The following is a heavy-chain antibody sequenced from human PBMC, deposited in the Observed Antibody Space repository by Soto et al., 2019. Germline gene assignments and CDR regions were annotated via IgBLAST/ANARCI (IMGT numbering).Heavy chain of an antibody. CDR3: ARDGRHYDIFSGYFDY. V-gene: IGHV3-33*01. D-gene: IGHD3-9*01. CDR1: GFTFSSYG. CDR2: IWYDGSNK. J-gene: IGHJ4*02. Sequence: QVQLVESGGGVVQPGRSLRLSCAASGFTFSSYGMHWVRQAPGKGLEWVAVIWYDGSNKYYADSVKGRFTISRDNSKNTLYLQMNSLRAEDTAVYYCARDGRHYDIFSGYFDYWGQGTLVTVSS.